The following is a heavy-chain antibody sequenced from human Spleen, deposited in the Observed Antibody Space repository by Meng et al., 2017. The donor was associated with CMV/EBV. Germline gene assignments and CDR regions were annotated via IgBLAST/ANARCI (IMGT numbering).Heavy chain of an antibody. Sequence: GSLRLSCTVSGVSISSYYWTWIRQPPGKGLEWIGYIYYRGNTNYNPSLKSRVTMSVDTSRNQFSLTLSSVTAADTAVYYCSRDYCGGDCYSLGHWGQGSLVTVSS. CDR3: SRDYCGGDCYSLGH. V-gene: IGHV4-59*01. CDR1: GVSISSYY. J-gene: IGHJ1*01. D-gene: IGHD2-21*01. CDR2: IYYRGNT.